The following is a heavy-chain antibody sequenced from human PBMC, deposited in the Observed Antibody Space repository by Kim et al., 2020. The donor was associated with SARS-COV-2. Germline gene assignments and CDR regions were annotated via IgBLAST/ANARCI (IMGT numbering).Heavy chain of an antibody. CDR2: IKEDGSET. CDR3: ARDRRYSLDY. J-gene: IGHJ4*02. CDR1: GFTFITNW. D-gene: IGHD2-15*01. V-gene: IGHV3-7*01. Sequence: GGSLRLSCVDAGFTFITNWMSWVRQAPGKGLEWVAKIKEDGSETYYVNSVAGRYTISRDNAKNSLYLQMNSLSAEDTAVYYCARDRRYSLDYWGQGTLVKVPS.